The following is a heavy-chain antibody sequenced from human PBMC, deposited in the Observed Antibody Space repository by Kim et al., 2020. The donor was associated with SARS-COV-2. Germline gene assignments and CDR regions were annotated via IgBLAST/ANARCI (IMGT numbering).Heavy chain of an antibody. J-gene: IGHJ6*02. CDR3: ARGGMEKFGVGRKNDYYYYYYGMDV. Sequence: GESLKISCKGSGYSFTSYWIGWVRQMPGKGLEWMGIIYPGDSDTRYSPSFQGQVTISADKSISTAYLQWSSLKASDTAMYYCARGGMEKFGVGRKNDYYYYYYGMDVWGQGTTVTVSS. D-gene: IGHD1-1*01. V-gene: IGHV5-51*01. CDR2: IYPGDSDT. CDR1: GYSFTSYW.